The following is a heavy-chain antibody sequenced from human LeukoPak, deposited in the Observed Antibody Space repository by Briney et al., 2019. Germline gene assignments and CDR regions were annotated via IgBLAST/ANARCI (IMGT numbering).Heavy chain of an antibody. CDR3: AREGVIAQPFDY. Sequence: GGSLRLSCAASGFTFDDYGMSWVRQAPGKGLEWVSSISSSSNYIYYADSVKGRFTISRDNAKNSLYLQMNSLRAEDTAVYYCAREGVIAQPFDYWGQGTLVTVSS. J-gene: IGHJ4*02. CDR2: ISSSSNYI. D-gene: IGHD3-16*02. CDR1: GFTFDDYG. V-gene: IGHV3-21*01.